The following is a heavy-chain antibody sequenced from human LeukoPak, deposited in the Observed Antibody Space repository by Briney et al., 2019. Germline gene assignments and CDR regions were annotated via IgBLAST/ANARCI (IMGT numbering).Heavy chain of an antibody. CDR2: IYYSGST. J-gene: IGHJ4*02. CDR1: GGSFSGYY. Sequence: PSETLSLTCAVYGGSFSGYYWSWIRQPPGKGLEWIGSIYYSGSTYYNPSLKSRVTISVDTSKNQFSLRLSSVTAADTAMYYCARHVFVRYCSGGSCYFDFWGQGALVTVSS. V-gene: IGHV4-34*01. CDR3: ARHVFVRYCSGGSCYFDF. D-gene: IGHD2-15*01.